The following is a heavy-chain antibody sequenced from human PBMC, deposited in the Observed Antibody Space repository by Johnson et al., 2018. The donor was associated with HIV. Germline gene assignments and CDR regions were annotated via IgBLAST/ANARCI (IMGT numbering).Heavy chain of an antibody. Sequence: VQLVESGGGLVQPGGSLRLSCAASGFTVSSNYMSWVRQAPGKGLEWVSGINWNGGSTGYGDSVKGRFTISRDNAKNSLYLQMNSLRAEDTALYYCARDNFILGAFDIWGQGTMVTVSS. CDR3: ARDNFILGAFDI. CDR2: INWNGGST. V-gene: IGHV3-20*04. D-gene: IGHD1-20*01. J-gene: IGHJ3*02. CDR1: GFTVSSNY.